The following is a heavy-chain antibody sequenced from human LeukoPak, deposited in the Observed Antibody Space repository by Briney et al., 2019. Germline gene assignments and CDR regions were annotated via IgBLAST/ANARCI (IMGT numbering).Heavy chain of an antibody. D-gene: IGHD5-24*01. CDR2: IVVGSGNT. J-gene: IGHJ4*02. V-gene: IGHV1-58*01. CDR3: AAMATWPRDFDY. Sequence: GASVKVSCKASGFTFTSSAVQWVRRARGQRLEWIGWIVVGSGNTNYAQKFQERATITRDMSTSTAYMELSSLRSEDTAVYYCAAMATWPRDFDYWGQGTLVTVSS. CDR1: GFTFTSSA.